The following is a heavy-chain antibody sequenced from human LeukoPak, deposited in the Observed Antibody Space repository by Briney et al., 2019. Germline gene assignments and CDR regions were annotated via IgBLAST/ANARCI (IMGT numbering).Heavy chain of an antibody. CDR1: GFTFSNYW. CDR2: INAGNGNT. Sequence: GGSLRLSCAASGFTFSNYWMSWVRQAPGQRLEWMGWINAGNGNTKYSQKFQGRVTITRDTSASTAYMELSSLRSEDTAVYYCARERPQYCSGGSCYYYYYGMDVWGQGTTVTVSS. V-gene: IGHV1-3*01. CDR3: ARERPQYCSGGSCYYYYYGMDV. J-gene: IGHJ6*02. D-gene: IGHD2-15*01.